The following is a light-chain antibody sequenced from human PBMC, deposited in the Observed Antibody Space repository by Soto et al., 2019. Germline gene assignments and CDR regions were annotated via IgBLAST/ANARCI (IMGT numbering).Light chain of an antibody. J-gene: IGKJ1*01. CDR2: GAS. Sequence: EIEMTQSPATLSRSPGERATLYCWASQSVSSNLAWYQQKPGQAPRLLIYGASTRVTGVPARFSGSGSGTEFILIISSLQSEDFAVYYCQHYNNWPPWTFGQGTKVEIK. CDR1: QSVSSN. V-gene: IGKV3-15*01. CDR3: QHYNNWPPWT.